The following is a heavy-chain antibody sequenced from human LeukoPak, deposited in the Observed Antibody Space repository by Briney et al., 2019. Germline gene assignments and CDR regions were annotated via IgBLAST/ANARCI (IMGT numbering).Heavy chain of an antibody. J-gene: IGHJ6*02. Sequence: GGSLRLSCAASGFTFSSYWMSWVRQAPGKGLEWVANTKHDGSEKYYVDSVKGRFTISRDNAKNSLYLQMNSLRAEDTAVYYCARDSAVVPAADPNYYYYGMDVWGQGTTVTVSS. CDR1: GFTFSSYW. CDR3: ARDSAVVPAADPNYYYYGMDV. V-gene: IGHV3-7*01. D-gene: IGHD2-2*01. CDR2: TKHDGSEK.